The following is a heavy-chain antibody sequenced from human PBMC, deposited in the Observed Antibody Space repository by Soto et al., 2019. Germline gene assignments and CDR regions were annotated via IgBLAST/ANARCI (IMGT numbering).Heavy chain of an antibody. J-gene: IGHJ3*02. CDR3: ARGGRLRLGELSLMAAFDI. Sequence: PSETLSLTCTVSGGSISSYYWSWIRQPPGKGLEWIGYIYYSGSTNYNPSLKSRVTISVDTSKNQFSLKLSSVTAADTAVYYCARGGRLRLGELSLMAAFDIWGQGTMVTVS. D-gene: IGHD3-16*02. CDR1: GGSISSYY. V-gene: IGHV4-59*01. CDR2: IYYSGST.